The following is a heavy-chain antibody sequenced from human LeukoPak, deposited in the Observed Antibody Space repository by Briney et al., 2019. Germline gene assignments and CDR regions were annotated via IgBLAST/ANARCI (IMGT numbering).Heavy chain of an antibody. V-gene: IGHV1-2*02. CDR1: GYTFTVYY. CDR3: ARDGSVVPAASYYYYYMDV. D-gene: IGHD2-2*01. Sequence: ASLSVSSTPSGYTFTVYYMHWVRQAPGQGLEWMGWINPKSGGTNYAQNFQGGVTMTRDTSISTAYMELSRLRSDDTAVYYCARDGSVVPAASYYYYYMDVWGKGTTVTVSS. CDR2: INPKSGGT. J-gene: IGHJ6*03.